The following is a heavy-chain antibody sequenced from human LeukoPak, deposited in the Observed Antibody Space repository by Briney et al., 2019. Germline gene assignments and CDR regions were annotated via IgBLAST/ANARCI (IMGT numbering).Heavy chain of an antibody. V-gene: IGHV5-51*01. D-gene: IGHD3-10*01. J-gene: IGHJ6*02. CDR1: GYSFTSYW. Sequence: GESLKISCKGSGYSFTSYWIGWVRQMPGKGLEWMGIIYPGDSDTRYSPSFQGQVTISADKSISTAYLQWSSLKASDTAMYYCARQGGASVRGVNGNIHYYYYGMDVWGQGTTVTVSS. CDR3: ARQGGASVRGVNGNIHYYYYGMDV. CDR2: IYPGDSDT.